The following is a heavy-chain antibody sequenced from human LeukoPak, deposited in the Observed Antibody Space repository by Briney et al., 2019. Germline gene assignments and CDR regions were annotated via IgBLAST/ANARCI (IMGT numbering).Heavy chain of an antibody. D-gene: IGHD3-3*01. CDR3: ARAVHGGFLYYFDY. J-gene: IGHJ4*02. V-gene: IGHV1-69*04. Sequence: ASVKVSCKASGGTFSSYVIGWVRQAPGQGLERMGRIIPILGIANYAQKFQGRVTITADKSTSTAYMELSSLRSEDTAVYYCARAVHGGFLYYFDYWGQGTLVTVSS. CDR1: GGTFSSYV. CDR2: IIPILGIA.